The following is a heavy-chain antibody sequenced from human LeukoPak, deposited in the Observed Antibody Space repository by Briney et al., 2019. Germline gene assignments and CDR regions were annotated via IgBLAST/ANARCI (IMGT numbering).Heavy chain of an antibody. Sequence: PSETLSLTCSVSGGSVSNYYWSWIRQPPGKGLEWIGDAYYTGSTNSNPSLKSRVTMFEDKSKNQFSLRLYSVTVADTAVYYCARHFAYSSSSYFDYWGQGRLVTVSS. D-gene: IGHD6-6*01. CDR1: GGSVSNYY. J-gene: IGHJ4*02. CDR2: AYYTGST. CDR3: ARHFAYSSSSYFDY. V-gene: IGHV4-59*08.